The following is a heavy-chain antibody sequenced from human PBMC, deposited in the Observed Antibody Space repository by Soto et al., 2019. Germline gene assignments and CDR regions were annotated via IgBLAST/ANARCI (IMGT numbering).Heavy chain of an antibody. CDR2: IIPIFGTA. V-gene: IGHV1-69*13. D-gene: IGHD3-22*01. Sequence: SVKVSCKASGGTFSSYAISWVRQAPGLGLEWMGGIIPIFGTANYAQKFQGRVTITADESTSTAYMELSSLRSEDTAVYYCASSFTYYYDSSGYKSFDYWGQGTLVTVSS. CDR1: GGTFSSYA. J-gene: IGHJ4*02. CDR3: ASSFTYYYDSSGYKSFDY.